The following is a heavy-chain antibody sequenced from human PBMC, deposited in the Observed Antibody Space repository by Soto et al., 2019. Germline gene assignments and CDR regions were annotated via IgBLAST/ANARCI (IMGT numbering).Heavy chain of an antibody. CDR2: INSDASHT. CDR1: GFTFSTYW. D-gene: IGHD2-2*01. J-gene: IGHJ5*02. CDR3: VRAGHCIITSCYGNWFDP. Sequence: GGSLRLSCAASGFTFSTYWMHWIRHVPGKGLEWVSRINSDASHTYYADSVKGRFTISRDNAKNTLNLEMNSLRAEDTAVYYCVRAGHCIITSCYGNWFDPWGQRTPVTVS. V-gene: IGHV3-74*01.